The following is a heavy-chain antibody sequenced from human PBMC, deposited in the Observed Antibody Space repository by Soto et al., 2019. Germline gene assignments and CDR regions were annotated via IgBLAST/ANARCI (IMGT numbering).Heavy chain of an antibody. CDR1: GYTFTSYV. J-gene: IGHJ6*02. V-gene: IGHV1-3*01. CDR2: NNAGNGNT. CDR3: ASASGDPTYPYGMDV. Sequence: QVQLVQSGAEVKKPGASVKVSCKASGYTFTSYVMHWVRQAPGQRLEWMGWNNAGNGNTKYSQKFQGRVTITRDTSASTAYMELSSLRSEDTAVYYCASASGDPTYPYGMDVWGQGTTVTVSS. D-gene: IGHD4-17*01.